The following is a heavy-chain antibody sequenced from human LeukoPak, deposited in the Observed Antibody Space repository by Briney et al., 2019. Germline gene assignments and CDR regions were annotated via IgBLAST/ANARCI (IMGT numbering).Heavy chain of an antibody. Sequence: ASVKVSCKASGYTFTSYDINWVRQATGQGLEWMGWMNPNSGNTGYAQKFQGRVTITRNTSISTAYMELSNLRSEDTAVYYCATAETSYSSSSYPLYYYYMDVWGKGTTVTVSS. D-gene: IGHD6-6*01. J-gene: IGHJ6*03. V-gene: IGHV1-8*03. CDR1: GYTFTSYD. CDR2: MNPNSGNT. CDR3: ATAETSYSSSSYPLYYYYMDV.